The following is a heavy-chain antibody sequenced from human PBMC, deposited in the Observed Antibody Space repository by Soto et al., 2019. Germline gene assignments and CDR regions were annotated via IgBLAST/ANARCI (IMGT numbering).Heavy chain of an antibody. V-gene: IGHV3-30-3*01. CDR3: ARRGHGAGWNWFDS. CDR2: ISSDGDNI. J-gene: IGHJ5*01. Sequence: VGSLRLSCVASGFNFNTYTMHWVRQAPGRGLEWVAAISSDGDNIYYLDSVEDRFTISRDNSRNTVFLEMNSLRGDDTGVYYCARRGHGAGWNWFDSWGPGSLVTVSS. CDR1: GFNFNTYT. D-gene: IGHD6-19*01.